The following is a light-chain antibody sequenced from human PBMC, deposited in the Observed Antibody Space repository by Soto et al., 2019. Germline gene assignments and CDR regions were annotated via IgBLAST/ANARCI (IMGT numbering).Light chain of an antibody. CDR3: QQYDNLPFT. CDR2: DAS. Sequence: DIQMTQSPSSLSASVGDRVTITCQASQDISNSLNCYQQKSGKAPKLLIYDASNLETGVPSMFSGSGSGTDFTFTISSLQPEDISTYYCQQYDNLPFTFGPGTQLAIK. CDR1: QDISNS. V-gene: IGKV1-33*01. J-gene: IGKJ3*01.